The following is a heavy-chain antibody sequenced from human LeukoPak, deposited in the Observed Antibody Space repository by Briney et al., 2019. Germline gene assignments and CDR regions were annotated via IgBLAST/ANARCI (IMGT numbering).Heavy chain of an antibody. CDR1: GGTFSSYA. V-gene: IGHV1-69*04. CDR3: ARESHSSSWYEVRYFDY. J-gene: IGHJ4*02. D-gene: IGHD6-13*01. CDR2: IIPILGIA. Sequence: ASVRVSCKASGGTFSSYAISWVRQAPGQGLEWMGRIIPILGIANYAQKFQGRVTITADKSTSTAYMEPSSLRSEDTAVYYCARESHSSSWYEVRYFDYWGQGTLVTVSS.